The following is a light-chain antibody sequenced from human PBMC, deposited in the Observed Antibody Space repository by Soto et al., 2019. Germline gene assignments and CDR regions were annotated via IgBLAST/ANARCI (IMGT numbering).Light chain of an antibody. J-gene: IGLJ1*01. CDR3: SSYAGRSMYV. Sequence: QSALTQAPSASGSPGQSVTFSCTGTSSDVGTYDYVSWYQQYPGKAPKLLIYGVTRRPSGVPDRFSGSKSGNTAALTVSGLQAEDEAYYYCSSYAGRSMYVFGTGTKVTVL. V-gene: IGLV2-8*01. CDR2: GVT. CDR1: SSDVGTYDY.